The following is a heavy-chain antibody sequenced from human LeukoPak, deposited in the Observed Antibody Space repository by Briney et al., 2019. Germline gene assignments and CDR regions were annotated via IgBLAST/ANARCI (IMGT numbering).Heavy chain of an antibody. CDR1: GFTFSSYE. CDR2: ISSSGSTI. J-gene: IGHJ3*02. Sequence: PGGSLRLSCAASGFTFSSYEMNWVRQAPGKGLEWVSYISSSGSTISYADSVKGRFTISRDNAKNSLYLQMNSLRAEDTAVYYCARENQVPNYYGSGSHDAFDIWGQGTMVTVSS. V-gene: IGHV3-48*03. D-gene: IGHD3-10*01. CDR3: ARENQVPNYYGSGSHDAFDI.